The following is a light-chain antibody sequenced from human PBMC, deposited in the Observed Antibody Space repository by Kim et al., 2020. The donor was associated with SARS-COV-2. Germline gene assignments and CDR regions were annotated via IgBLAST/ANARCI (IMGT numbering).Light chain of an antibody. Sequence: SPGERVTLPCAAIQSVRINLAVYQQKPGHAPRLLIYDASTRATGVPARFSGSGSGTEFTLTISSLQSEDFAVYYCQQYDVWPPITFGQGTRLEIK. CDR1: QSVRIN. CDR2: DAS. CDR3: QQYDVWPPIT. V-gene: IGKV3-15*01. J-gene: IGKJ5*01.